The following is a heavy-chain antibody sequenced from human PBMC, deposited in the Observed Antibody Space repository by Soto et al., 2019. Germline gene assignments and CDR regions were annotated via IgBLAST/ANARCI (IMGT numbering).Heavy chain of an antibody. CDR2: IYYSGNT. J-gene: IGHJ4*02. CDR1: GGSSSSYY. D-gene: IGHD4-17*01. CDR3: ARSFYGNSLFDY. V-gene: IGHV4-59*01. Sequence: SETLSLTCTVSGGSSSSYYWSWIRQPPGKGLEWIGSIYYSGNTNYNPSLKSRVTISVDTSKNQFSLKLSSVTAADTAMYYCARSFYGNSLFDYWGQGTLVTAPQ.